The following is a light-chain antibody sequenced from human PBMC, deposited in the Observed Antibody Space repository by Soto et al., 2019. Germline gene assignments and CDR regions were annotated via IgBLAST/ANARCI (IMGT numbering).Light chain of an antibody. CDR2: DVS. J-gene: IGLJ2*01. V-gene: IGLV2-14*01. CDR1: SSDVGGYNY. CDR3: SSYTSSSTLVV. Sequence: QSALTQPASVSGSPGQSITISCTGTSSDVGGYNYVSWYQQHPGKAPKLMIYDVSNRPSGVSNRFSGSKSGNTASLTISGLPAEDEADYYCSSYTSSSTLVVFGGGTKLTDL.